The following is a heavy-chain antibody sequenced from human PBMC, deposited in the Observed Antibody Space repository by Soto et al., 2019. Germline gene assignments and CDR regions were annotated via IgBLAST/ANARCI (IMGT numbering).Heavy chain of an antibody. CDR3: AREGTIFGVVPQYYYYYMDV. D-gene: IGHD3-3*01. V-gene: IGHV3-11*01. J-gene: IGHJ6*03. CDR1: GFTFSDYY. CDR2: ISSSGSTI. Sequence: GGSLRLSCAASGFTFSDYYMSWIRQAPGKGLEWVSYISSSGSTIYYADSVKGRFTISRDNAKNSLYLQMNSLRAEDTAVYYCAREGTIFGVVPQYYYYYMDVWGKGTTVTVSS.